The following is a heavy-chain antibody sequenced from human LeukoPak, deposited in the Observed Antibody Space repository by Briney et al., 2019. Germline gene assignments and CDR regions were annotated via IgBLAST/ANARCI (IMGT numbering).Heavy chain of an antibody. CDR2: INPNSGGT. J-gene: IGHJ4*02. CDR3: ARGSITMIVVVITTPFDY. D-gene: IGHD3-22*01. CDR1: GYTSTGYY. V-gene: IGHV1-2*02. Sequence: ASVKVSCKASGYTSTGYYMHWVRQAPGQGLEWMGWINPNSGGTNYAQKFQGRVTMTRDTSISTAYMELSRLRSDDTAVYYCARGSITMIVVVITTPFDYWGQGTLVTVSS.